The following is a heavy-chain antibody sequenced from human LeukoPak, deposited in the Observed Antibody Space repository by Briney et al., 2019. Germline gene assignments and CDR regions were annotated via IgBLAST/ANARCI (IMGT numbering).Heavy chain of an antibody. CDR3: ARVWDDGSVTDY. Sequence: SETLSLTCAVSGGSISSGGYSWSWIRQPPGKGLEWIGYIYYSGSTYYNPSLKSRVTISVDTSKNQFSLKLSSVTAADTAVYFCARVWDDGSVTDYWGQGTLVTVSS. CDR2: IYYSGST. V-gene: IGHV4-30-4*07. D-gene: IGHD3-10*01. CDR1: GGSISSGGYS. J-gene: IGHJ4*02.